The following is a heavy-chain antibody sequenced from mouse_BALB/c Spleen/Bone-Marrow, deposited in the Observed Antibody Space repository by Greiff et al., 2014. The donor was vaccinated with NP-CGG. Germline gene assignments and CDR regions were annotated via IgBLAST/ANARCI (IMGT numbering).Heavy chain of an antibody. CDR3: TRWNSHYEGFAY. CDR2: IYPGSGNT. V-gene: IGHV1S22*01. D-gene: IGHD2-5*01. CDR1: GYTFTTYW. Sequence: LQQSGSELVRPGASVKLSCKASGYTFTTYWIHWVKQRHGQGLEWIGNIYPGSGNTNYGEKFKTKGTLTVDTSSSTAYMHPSSLTSEDSAVYYCTRWNSHYEGFAYWGQGTLVTVSA. J-gene: IGHJ3*01.